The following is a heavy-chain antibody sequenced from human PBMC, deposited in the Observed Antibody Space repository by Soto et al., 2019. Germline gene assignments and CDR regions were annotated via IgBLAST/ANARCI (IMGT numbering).Heavy chain of an antibody. J-gene: IGHJ2*01. D-gene: IGHD3-9*01. CDR2: INDRGPI. CDR1: GGSFSGYY. Sequence: QVQLQQWGAGPLRPLETLSLTCGVSGGSFSGYYWAWIRQSPGEGLEWIGEINDRGPINYNPSLKSRVSISVDTSKNHCSLNLRSVTAADTAVYYCARESHDILTGPPWVWYFDLWGRGTLVTVSS. V-gene: IGHV4-34*01. CDR3: ARESHDILTGPPWVWYFDL.